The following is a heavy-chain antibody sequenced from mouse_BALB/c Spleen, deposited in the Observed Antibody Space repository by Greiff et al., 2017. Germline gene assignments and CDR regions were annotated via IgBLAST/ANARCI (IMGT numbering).Heavy chain of an antibody. Sequence: EVQLVESGGGLVQPGGSLRLSCATSGFTFTDYYMSWVRQPPGKALEWLGFIRNKANGYTTEYSASVKGRFTISRDNSQSILYLQMNTLRAEDSATYYCARDTAKRAWFAYWGQGTLVTVSA. J-gene: IGHJ3*01. CDR1: GFTFTDYY. V-gene: IGHV7-3*02. CDR2: IRNKANGYTT. CDR3: ARDTAKRAWFAY.